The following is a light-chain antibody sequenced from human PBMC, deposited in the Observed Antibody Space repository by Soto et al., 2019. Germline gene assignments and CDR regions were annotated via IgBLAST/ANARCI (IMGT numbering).Light chain of an antibody. CDR1: QSISRW. J-gene: IGKJ1*01. V-gene: IGKV1-5*03. CDR2: MAS. Sequence: DIQMTQSPPTLSASVGDRVTITCRASQSISRWLAWYQQKPGKVPRLLIYMASSLESGVPSRFSGSGFGTEFTLIISSLQPEDFATYYCQEYNRYWTFGQGTKVDIK. CDR3: QEYNRYWT.